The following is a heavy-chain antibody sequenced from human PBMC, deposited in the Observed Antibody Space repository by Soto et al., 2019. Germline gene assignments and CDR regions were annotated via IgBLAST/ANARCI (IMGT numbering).Heavy chain of an antibody. CDR3: ARSRQWFDP. V-gene: IGHV6-1*01. J-gene: IGHJ5*02. Sequence: IRQSPSRGLEWLGRTYYRSKWYNDYAVSVKSRITINPDTSKNQFSLQLNSATPEDTAVYYCARSRQWFDPWGQGTLVTVSS. CDR2: TYYRSKWYN.